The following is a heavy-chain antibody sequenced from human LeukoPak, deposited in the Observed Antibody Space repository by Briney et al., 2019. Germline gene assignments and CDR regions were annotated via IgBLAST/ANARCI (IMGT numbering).Heavy chain of an antibody. CDR3: ASIYSSGWYYYYYYYYMGV. D-gene: IGHD6-19*01. J-gene: IGHJ6*03. V-gene: IGHV4-34*01. Sequence: SETLSLTCAVYGGSFSGYYWSWIRQPPGKGLEWIGEINHSGSTNYNPTLKSRVTISVDTSKNQFSLKLSSVTAADTAVYYCASIYSSGWYYYYYYYYMGVWGKGTTVTVSS. CDR2: INHSGST. CDR1: GGSFSGYY.